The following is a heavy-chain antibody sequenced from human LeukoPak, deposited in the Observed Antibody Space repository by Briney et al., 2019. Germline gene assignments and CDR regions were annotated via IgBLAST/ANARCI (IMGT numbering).Heavy chain of an antibody. V-gene: IGHV3-13*01. CDR3: ARGPPRGRYYYMDV. D-gene: IGHD1-1*01. CDR2: IGTASDT. CDR1: GFTFSSFD. Sequence: PGGSLRLSCAASGFTFSSFDMHWVRQPTGQGLEWVSTIGTASDTYSPGSMEGLFTLSRDNAKNSLYLQMNSLTAGDTAVYYCARGPPRGRYYYMDVWGKRTTVTVSS. J-gene: IGHJ6*03.